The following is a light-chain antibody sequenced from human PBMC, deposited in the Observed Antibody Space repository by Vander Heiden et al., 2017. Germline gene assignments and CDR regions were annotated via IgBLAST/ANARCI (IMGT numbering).Light chain of an antibody. CDR3: QQYYSTPRT. CDR1: QSVLYSSNNKNF. J-gene: IGKJ1*01. V-gene: IGKV4-1*01. CDR2: WAS. Sequence: DIVMTHSPDSLAASLGARATTNCKSSQSVLYSSNNKNFLAWYQQKPGQPPKLLLYWASTRESGVPDRFSGSGSGTDFTLTISSLQAEDVAVYYCQQYYSTPRTFGQGTKVEIK.